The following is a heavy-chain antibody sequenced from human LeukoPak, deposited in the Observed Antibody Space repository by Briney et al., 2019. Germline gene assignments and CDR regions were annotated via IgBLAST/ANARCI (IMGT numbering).Heavy chain of an antibody. CDR2: IYDDGTKE. CDR3: ARDLKSGYVDF. V-gene: IGHV3-33*01. D-gene: IGHD3-3*01. J-gene: IGHJ4*02. CDR1: GFTFSDYG. Sequence: GSSLRLSCVASGFTFSDYGIHWVRQAPGKGLEWVAVIYDDGTKEHFADSVKGRFTISRDQSKNTAVLQMNSLRVEDTAVYYCARDLKSGYVDFWGQGTLVTVSS.